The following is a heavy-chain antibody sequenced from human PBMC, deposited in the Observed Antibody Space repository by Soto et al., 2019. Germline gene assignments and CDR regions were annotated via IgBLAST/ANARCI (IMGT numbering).Heavy chain of an antibody. V-gene: IGHV3-30-3*01. Sequence: QVQLVESGGGVVQPERSLRLSCAVAGCTFSSYAMHWVRKSPDKGLEWVAVISYAGYNIFYADSVKGRFTISRDNSKNTRYLQMTRRRHDDTAVYYCAREAEGLDSCGQGALVTVSS. CDR2: ISYAGYNI. CDR3: AREAEGLDS. J-gene: IGHJ4*02. CDR1: GCTFSSYA.